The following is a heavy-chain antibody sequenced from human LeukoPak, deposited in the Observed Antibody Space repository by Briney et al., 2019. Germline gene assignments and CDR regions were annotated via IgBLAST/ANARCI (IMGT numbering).Heavy chain of an antibody. Sequence: GRSLRLSCAASGFTFSSYGMHWVRQAPGKGLEWVAVIWYDGSNKYYADSVKGRFTISRDNAKNSLYLQMNSPRAEDTAVYYCARAWFGESNWFDPWGQGTLVTVSS. CDR3: ARAWFGESNWFDP. CDR1: GFTFSSYG. D-gene: IGHD3-10*01. CDR2: IWYDGSNK. V-gene: IGHV3-33*01. J-gene: IGHJ5*02.